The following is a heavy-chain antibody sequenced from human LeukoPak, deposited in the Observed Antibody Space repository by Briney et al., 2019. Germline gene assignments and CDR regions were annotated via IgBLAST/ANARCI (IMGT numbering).Heavy chain of an antibody. D-gene: IGHD2-15*01. CDR3: AADDSYCSGGSCYFRTFDI. V-gene: IGHV1-58*02. J-gene: IGHJ3*02. CDR2: IVVGSGNT. Sequence: SVKVSCKASGFTFTSSAMQWVRQARGQRLEWIGWIVVGSGNTNYAQKFQERVTITRDMSTSTAYMELSSLSFEDTAVYYCAADDSYCSGGSCYFRTFDIWGQGTMVTVSS. CDR1: GFTFTSSA.